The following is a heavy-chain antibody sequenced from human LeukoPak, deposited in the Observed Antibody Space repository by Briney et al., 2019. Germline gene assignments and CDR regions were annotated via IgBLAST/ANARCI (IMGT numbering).Heavy chain of an antibody. CDR2: ISGSGGST. J-gene: IGHJ5*02. Sequence: GVFLRLSCAASGFTFSSCAMSWVRQAPGKGLEWVPAISGSGGSTYYADSVKGRFTISRDNSKNTLYPQMNSLRAEDTAVYYCAKTPGIGPPWGQGTLVTVSS. D-gene: IGHD6-13*01. CDR3: AKTPGIGPP. V-gene: IGHV3-23*01. CDR1: GFTFSSCA.